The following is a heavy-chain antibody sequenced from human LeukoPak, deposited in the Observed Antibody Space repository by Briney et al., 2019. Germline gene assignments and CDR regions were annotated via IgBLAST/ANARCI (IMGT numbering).Heavy chain of an antibody. Sequence: GGSLRLSCTTSGITFSNSWMSWVRQGPGKGLEWVANINQDGSEKYYVDSVKGRFTISRDNAKNSLYLQMNSLRVEDTAVYYCANEGGGAFDFWGQGTMVTVSS. CDR1: GITFSNSW. CDR2: INQDGSEK. CDR3: ANEGGGAFDF. D-gene: IGHD3-16*01. V-gene: IGHV3-7*01. J-gene: IGHJ3*01.